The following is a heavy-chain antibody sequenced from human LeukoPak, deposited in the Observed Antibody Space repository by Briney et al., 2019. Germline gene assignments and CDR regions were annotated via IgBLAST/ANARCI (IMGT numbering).Heavy chain of an antibody. CDR1: GYTFTSYG. Sequence: GASVKVSCKASGYTFTSYGISWVRQAPGQGLEWMGWISAYNGNTNYAQKLQGRVTMTTDTSTNTAYMELRSLTSDDTAVYYCARQRFGDVHAFDVWGQGTVVSVS. J-gene: IGHJ3*01. CDR2: ISAYNGNT. D-gene: IGHD3-10*01. V-gene: IGHV1-18*01. CDR3: ARQRFGDVHAFDV.